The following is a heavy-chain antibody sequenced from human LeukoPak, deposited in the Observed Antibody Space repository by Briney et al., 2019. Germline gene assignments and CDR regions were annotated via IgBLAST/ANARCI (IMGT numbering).Heavy chain of an antibody. CDR1: GFTFSSYW. J-gene: IGHJ6*03. V-gene: IGHV4-34*01. CDR2: INHSGST. Sequence: GSLRLSCAASGFTFSSYWMSWVRQAPGKGLEWIGEINHSGSTNYNPSLKSRVTISVDTSKNQFSLKLSSVTAADTAVYYCARGRRYLDFWSGYTPLTLPPYYYYYTDVWGKGTTVTVSS. CDR3: ARGRRYLDFWSGYTPLTLPPYYYYYTDV. D-gene: IGHD3-3*02.